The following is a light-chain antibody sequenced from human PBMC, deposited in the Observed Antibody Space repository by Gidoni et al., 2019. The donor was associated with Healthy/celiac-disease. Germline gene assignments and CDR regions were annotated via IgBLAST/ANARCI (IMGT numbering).Light chain of an antibody. Sequence: IVLTQSPGTLSLSQGERATLSCRASQSVSSSYLAWYQQKPGQAPRLLIYGASSRATGIPDRFSGSGSGTDFTLTISRLEPEDFAVYYCQQYGSPSITFGQGTRLEIK. V-gene: IGKV3-20*01. CDR1: QSVSSSY. CDR3: QQYGSPSIT. CDR2: GAS. J-gene: IGKJ5*01.